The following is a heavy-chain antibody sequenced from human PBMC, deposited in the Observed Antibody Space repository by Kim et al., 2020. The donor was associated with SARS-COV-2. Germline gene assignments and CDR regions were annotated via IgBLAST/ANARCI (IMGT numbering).Heavy chain of an antibody. CDR2: TYYRSKWYN. J-gene: IGHJ4*02. V-gene: IGHV6-1*01. CDR3: ARVVGSSWFDD. Sequence: SQTLSLTCVISGDSVSSNSVAWNWIRQSPSRGLEWLGRTYYRSKWYNDYAVSVQSRITINPDTSKNQLSLQLNSVTPEDTAVYYCARVVGSSWFDDWGQGTLVTVSS. CDR1: GDSVSSNSVA. D-gene: IGHD6-13*01.